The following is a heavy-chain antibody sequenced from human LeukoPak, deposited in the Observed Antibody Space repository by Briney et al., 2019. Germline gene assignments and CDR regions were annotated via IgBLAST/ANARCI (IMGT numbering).Heavy chain of an antibody. D-gene: IGHD3-10*01. CDR3: ARRPFGSGTQGYFDH. CDR2: MTSNSATI. J-gene: IGHJ4*02. CDR1: GFTFSSHT. V-gene: IGHV3-48*02. Sequence: GRSLRLSCAASGFTFSSHTMNWVRQAPGKGLEWLSYMTSNSATIRYAESVRGRFTISRDNGKNSLYLQMNSLTDEDTAIYYCARRPFGSGTQGYFDHWGQGILVTVSS.